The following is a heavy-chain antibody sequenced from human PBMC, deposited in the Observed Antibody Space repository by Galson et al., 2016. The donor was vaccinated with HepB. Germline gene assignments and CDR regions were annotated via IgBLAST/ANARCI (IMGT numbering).Heavy chain of an antibody. CDR3: AKDRRSGRTDYYYYTYYYYYGMDV. Sequence: SLRLSCEASGFTFDDYTMHWVRQAPGQGLEWVSLISWDGGSTYYADSVKGRFPFSRANSKNSLYLQMNSLRTEDTALYYCAKDRRSGRTDYYYYTYYYYYGMDVWGQGTTVTVSS. V-gene: IGHV3-43*01. CDR2: ISWDGGST. CDR1: GFTFDDYT. D-gene: IGHD3-3*01. J-gene: IGHJ6*02.